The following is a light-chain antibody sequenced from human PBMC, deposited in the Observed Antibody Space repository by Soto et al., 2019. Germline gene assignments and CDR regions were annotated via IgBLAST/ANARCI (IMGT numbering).Light chain of an antibody. J-gene: IGLJ1*01. V-gene: IGLV2-14*03. CDR3: SSYTSSSTRV. Sequence: QSALTQPASVSGSPGQSITISCTGTSSDVGAYDYVSWYQQHPDKDPKLMIYEVSNRPSGVSNRFSGSKSVNTATLPISGLQADDEADYYCSSYTSSSTRVFGTGTKDTDL. CDR2: EVS. CDR1: SSDVGAYDY.